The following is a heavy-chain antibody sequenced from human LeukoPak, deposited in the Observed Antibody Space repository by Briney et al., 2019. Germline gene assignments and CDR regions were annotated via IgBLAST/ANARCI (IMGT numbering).Heavy chain of an antibody. CDR3: AREVSYYYDSSGYYYYYYMDV. V-gene: IGHV1-2*02. Sequence: ASVKVSCKASGYTFTDYYIHWVRQAPGQGLECMGWINPNSGGTNYAQKFQGRVTMTRDTSISTAYMELSRLRSDDTAVYYCAREVSYYYDSSGYYYYYYMDVWGKGTTVTVSS. CDR2: INPNSGGT. D-gene: IGHD3-22*01. CDR1: GYTFTDYY. J-gene: IGHJ6*03.